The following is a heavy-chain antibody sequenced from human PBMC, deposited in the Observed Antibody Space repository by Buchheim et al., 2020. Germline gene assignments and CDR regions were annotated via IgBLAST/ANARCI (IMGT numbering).Heavy chain of an antibody. J-gene: IGHJ6*02. D-gene: IGHD3-3*01. V-gene: IGHV4-4*02. CDR2: IYHSGST. CDR1: GGSISSSNW. CDR3: ARDPPSVYYDFWSGSFFGGVDV. Sequence: QVQLQESGPGLVKPSGTLSLTCAVSGGSISSSNWWSWVRQPPGKGLEWIGEIYHSGSTNYNPSLKSRVTIPVDKSKNQFSLKLSSVTAADTAVYYCARDPPSVYYDFWSGSFFGGVDVWGQGTT.